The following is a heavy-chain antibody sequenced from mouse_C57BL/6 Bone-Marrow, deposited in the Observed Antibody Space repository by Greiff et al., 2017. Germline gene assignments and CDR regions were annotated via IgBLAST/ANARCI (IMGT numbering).Heavy chain of an antibody. Sequence: VQLQQSGPELVKPGASVKISCKASGYSFTSYYIHWVKQRPGQGLEWIGWIYPGSGNTKYNEKFKGKATLTADTSSRTAYMQLSSLTSEDSAVYYCARKVYYSNYGFADWGQGTLVTVSA. D-gene: IGHD2-5*01. CDR2: IYPGSGNT. V-gene: IGHV1-66*01. CDR1: GYSFTSYY. CDR3: ARKVYYSNYGFAD. J-gene: IGHJ3*01.